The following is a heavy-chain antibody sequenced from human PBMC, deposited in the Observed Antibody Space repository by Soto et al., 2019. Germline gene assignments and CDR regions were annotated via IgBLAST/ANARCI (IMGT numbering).Heavy chain of an antibody. CDR2: IWYDGSNK. V-gene: IGHV3-33*01. Sequence: QVQLVESGGGVVQPGRSLRLSCAASGFTFSSYGMHWVRQAPGKGLEWVAVIWYDGSNKYYADSVKGRFTISRDNSKNTLYLQMNSLRAEDTAVYYCARVAYSGYDFFDYWGQGTLVTVSS. D-gene: IGHD5-12*01. J-gene: IGHJ4*02. CDR3: ARVAYSGYDFFDY. CDR1: GFTFSSYG.